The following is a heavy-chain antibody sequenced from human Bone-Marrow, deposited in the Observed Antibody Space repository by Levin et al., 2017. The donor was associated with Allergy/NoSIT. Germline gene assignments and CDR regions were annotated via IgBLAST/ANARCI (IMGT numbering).Heavy chain of an antibody. CDR2: IYYSGST. J-gene: IGHJ4*02. Sequence: PSETLSLTCTVSGGSISSSSYYWGWIRQPPGKGLEWIGSIYYSGSTYYNPSLKSRVTISVDTSKNQFSLKLSSVTAADTAVYYCARHLFLARPYYFDYWGQGTLVTVSS. V-gene: IGHV4-39*01. D-gene: IGHD6-6*01. CDR3: ARHLFLARPYYFDY. CDR1: GGSISSSSYY.